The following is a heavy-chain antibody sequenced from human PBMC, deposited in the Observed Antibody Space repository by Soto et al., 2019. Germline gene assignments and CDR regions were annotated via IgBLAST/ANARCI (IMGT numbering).Heavy chain of an antibody. Sequence: GGSLRLSCAASGFTFSSYAMHWVRQAPGKGLEWVAVISYDGNNKYYADSVKGRFTISRDNSKNTLYLQMNSLRAEDTAVYYCARDFPTKYYYGSGSYRGEYYYYYGMDVWGQGTTVTVSS. CDR2: ISYDGNNK. J-gene: IGHJ6*02. CDR1: GFTFSSYA. V-gene: IGHV3-30-3*01. D-gene: IGHD3-10*01. CDR3: ARDFPTKYYYGSGSYRGEYYYYYGMDV.